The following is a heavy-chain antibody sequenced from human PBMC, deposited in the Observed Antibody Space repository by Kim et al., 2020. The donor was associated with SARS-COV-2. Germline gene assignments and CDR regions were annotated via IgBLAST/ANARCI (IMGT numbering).Heavy chain of an antibody. J-gene: IGHJ2*01. D-gene: IGHD4-17*01. CDR3: ASTVTTSYWYFDL. V-gene: IGHV1-69*01. Sequence: NSAQRFQGRVTITADESTSTAYMELNRLTSEDTAVYYCASTVTTSYWYFDLWGRGTPVTVSS.